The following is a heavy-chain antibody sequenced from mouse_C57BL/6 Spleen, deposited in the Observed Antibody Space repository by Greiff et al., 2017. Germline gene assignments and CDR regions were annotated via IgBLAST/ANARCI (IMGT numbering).Heavy chain of an antibody. CDR3: ADYSAWFAY. J-gene: IGHJ3*01. CDR2: IYPGDGDT. CDR1: GYAFSSSW. V-gene: IGHV1-82*01. D-gene: IGHD1-1*01. Sequence: QVQLQQSGPELVKPGASVKISCKASGYAFSSSWMNWVKQRPGTGLEWIGRIYPGDGDTNYNGKFKGKATLTADKSSSTAYMQLSSLTSEDSAVYFCADYSAWFAYWGQGTLVTVSA.